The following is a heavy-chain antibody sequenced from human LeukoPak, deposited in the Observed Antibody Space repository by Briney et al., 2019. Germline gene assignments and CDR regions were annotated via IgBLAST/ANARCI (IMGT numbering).Heavy chain of an antibody. V-gene: IGHV3-53*01. CDR3: ARKSAAVAGTYYFDY. J-gene: IGHJ4*02. CDR2: IYSGGST. CDR1: GFTVSSNH. Sequence: GGSLRLSCAASGFTVSSNHMSWVRQAPGKGLEWVSVIYSGGSTYYADSVKGRFTISRDNSKNTLYLQMNSLRAEDTAVYYCARKSAAVAGTYYFDYWGQGTLVTVSS. D-gene: IGHD6-19*01.